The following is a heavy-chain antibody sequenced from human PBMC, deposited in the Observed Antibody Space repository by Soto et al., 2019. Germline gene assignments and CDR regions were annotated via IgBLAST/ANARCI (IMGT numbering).Heavy chain of an antibody. CDR3: ARDRLLGTTVTTNNAFDI. J-gene: IGHJ3*02. V-gene: IGHV1-2*04. Sequence: ASVKVSCKASGYTFTGYYMPWVRPAPGQGLEWMGWINPNSGGTNSAQKFQGWVTMTRDTSISTAYMELSRLRSDDTAVYYCARDRLLGTTVTTNNAFDIGGQGTMVTVS. D-gene: IGHD4-17*01. CDR1: GYTFTGYY. CDR2: INPNSGGT.